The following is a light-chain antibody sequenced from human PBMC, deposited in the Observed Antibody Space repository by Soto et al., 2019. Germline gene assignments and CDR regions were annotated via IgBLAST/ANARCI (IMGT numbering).Light chain of an antibody. CDR2: DAS. CDR1: QSISSW. CDR3: HQYNSYPWT. Sequence: DIQMTQSPSTLSASVGDRVTITCRASQSISSWLAWYQQKPGKAPKLLIYDASSLESGVPSRFSGSGSGTEFTLTISSLQPDEFATDYCHQYNSYPWTFGQGTKVEIK. V-gene: IGKV1-5*01. J-gene: IGKJ1*01.